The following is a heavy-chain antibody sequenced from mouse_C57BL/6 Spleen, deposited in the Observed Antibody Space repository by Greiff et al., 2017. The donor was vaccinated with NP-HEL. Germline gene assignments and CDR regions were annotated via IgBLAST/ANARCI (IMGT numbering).Heavy chain of an antibody. J-gene: IGHJ3*01. V-gene: IGHV5-17*01. CDR3: AREKHYYGSAWFAY. Sequence: EVHPVESGGGLVKPGGSLKLSCAASGFTFSDYGMHWVRQAPEKGLVWVAYISSGSSTIYYADKVKGRFTISRDNAKNTLFLQMTSLRSEDTAMYYCAREKHYYGSAWFAYWGQGTLVTVSA. CDR1: GFTFSDYG. D-gene: IGHD1-1*01. CDR2: ISSGSSTI.